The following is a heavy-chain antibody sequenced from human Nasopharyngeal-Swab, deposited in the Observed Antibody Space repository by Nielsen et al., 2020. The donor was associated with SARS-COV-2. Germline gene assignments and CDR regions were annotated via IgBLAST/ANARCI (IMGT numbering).Heavy chain of an antibody. V-gene: IGHV1-8*01. CDR1: GYTFTSYD. J-gene: IGHJ4*02. CDR3: ARQTNHYGLYYFDY. D-gene: IGHD3-10*01. Sequence: ASVKVSCKASGYTFTSYDINWVRQATGQGLEWMGWMNPNSGNTGYAQKFQGRVTMTRNTSISTAYMELSSLRSEDTAMYYCARQTNHYGLYYFDYWGQGTLVTVSS. CDR2: MNPNSGNT.